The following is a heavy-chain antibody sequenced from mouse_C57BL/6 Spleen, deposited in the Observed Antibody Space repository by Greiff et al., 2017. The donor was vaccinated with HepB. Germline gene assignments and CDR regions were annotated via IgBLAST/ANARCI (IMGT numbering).Heavy chain of an antibody. CDR2: INPNNGGT. D-gene: IGHD1-1*01. J-gene: IGHJ2*01. V-gene: IGHV1-22*01. CDR1: GYTFTDYN. Sequence: VQLKQSGPELVKPGASVKMSCKASGYTFTDYNMHWVKQSHGKSLEWIGYINPNNGGTSYNQKFKGKATLTVNKSSSTAYMELRSLTSEDSAVYYCARIEETTGDYFDYWGQGTTLTVSS. CDR3: ARIEETTGDYFDY.